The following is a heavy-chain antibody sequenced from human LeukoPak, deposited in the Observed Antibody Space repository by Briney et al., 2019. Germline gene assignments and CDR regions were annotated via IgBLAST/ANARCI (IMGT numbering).Heavy chain of an antibody. CDR1: GGSISGYY. V-gene: IGHV4-59*01. J-gene: IGHJ4*02. Sequence: SETLSHTCTVSGGSISGYYWSWIRQPPGKGLEWIGYIYYSGSTSYNPSLKSRVTISVDTSKNQFSLKLSSVTAADTAVYYCASGIQTLDYWGQGTLVTVSS. CDR2: IYYSGST. D-gene: IGHD1-14*01. CDR3: ASGIQTLDY.